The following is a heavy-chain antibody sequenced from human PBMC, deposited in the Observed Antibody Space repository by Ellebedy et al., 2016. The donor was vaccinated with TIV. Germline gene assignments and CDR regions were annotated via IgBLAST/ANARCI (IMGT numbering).Heavy chain of an antibody. CDR1: GYTLTELS. CDR3: ARDQVGATTGFDP. CDR2: FDPEDGET. V-gene: IGHV1-24*01. J-gene: IGHJ5*02. D-gene: IGHD1-26*01. Sequence: ASVKVSCKVSGYTLTELSMHWVRQAPGKGLEWMGGFDPEDGETIYAQKFQGRVTITADESTSTAYMELSSLRSEDTAVYYCARDQVGATTGFDPWGQGTLVTVSS.